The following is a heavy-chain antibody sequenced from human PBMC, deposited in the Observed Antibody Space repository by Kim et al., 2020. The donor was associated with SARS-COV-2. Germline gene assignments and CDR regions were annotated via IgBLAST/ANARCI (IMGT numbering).Heavy chain of an antibody. V-gene: IGHV4-39*01. CDR3: ARHKREGVKNDAFDI. CDR2: MCYSGST. Sequence: SETLSLTCTVSGDSISNSRYYWGWIRQPPGKGLEWIGSMCYSGSTYYNPSLKSRVTISVDTSNNQFSLKLTSVTAADTAVYHCARHKREGVKNDAFDIWGQGTMVT. J-gene: IGHJ3*02. CDR1: GDSISNSRYY. D-gene: IGHD1-26*01.